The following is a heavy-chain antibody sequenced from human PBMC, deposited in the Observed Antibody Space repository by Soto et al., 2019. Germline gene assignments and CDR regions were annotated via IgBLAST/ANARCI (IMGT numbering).Heavy chain of an antibody. D-gene: IGHD5-18*01. J-gene: IGHJ5*02. V-gene: IGHV4-34*01. CDR1: GGSFSGYY. CDR2: INHRGST. Sequence: QVQLQQWGAGPLKPSETLSLTCAVYGGSFSGYYWSWIRQPPGKGLEWIGEINHRGSTNYNPSLKSRVTISVDTSKSQISLKLSSVTAVDTAVYYCARAGLDTAMVDYGWFDPWGQGTLVTVSS. CDR3: ARAGLDTAMVDYGWFDP.